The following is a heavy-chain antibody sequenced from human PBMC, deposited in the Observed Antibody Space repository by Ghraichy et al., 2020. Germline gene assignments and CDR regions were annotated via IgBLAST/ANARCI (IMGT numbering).Heavy chain of an antibody. Sequence: GGSLRLSCAASGFTFSSYWMSWVRQAPGKGLEWVANIKQDGSEKYYVDSVKGRFTISRDNAKNSLYLQMNSLRAEDTAVYYCAREDCSGGSCQTAYYYYGMDVWGQGTTVTVSS. CDR3: AREDCSGGSCQTAYYYYGMDV. CDR1: GFTFSSYW. J-gene: IGHJ6*02. V-gene: IGHV3-7*01. D-gene: IGHD2-15*01. CDR2: IKQDGSEK.